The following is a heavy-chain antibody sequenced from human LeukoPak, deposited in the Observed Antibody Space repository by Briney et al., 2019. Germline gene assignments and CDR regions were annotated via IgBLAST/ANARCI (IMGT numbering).Heavy chain of an antibody. CDR1: GGSISSDSYH. J-gene: IGHJ4*02. Sequence: SETLSLTCTVSGGSISSDSYHWGWIRQPPEMGLEWIGSIYYSGNTYYNPSLKSRVTMSVDTPKNQFSLKLSSVTAADTAVYYCARHRSGGYTYGVLDYWGQGTLVTVSS. CDR3: ARHRSGGYTYGVLDY. V-gene: IGHV4-39*01. D-gene: IGHD5-18*01. CDR2: IYYSGNT.